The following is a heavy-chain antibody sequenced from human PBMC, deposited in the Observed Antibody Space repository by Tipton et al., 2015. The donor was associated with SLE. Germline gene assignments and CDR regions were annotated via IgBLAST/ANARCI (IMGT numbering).Heavy chain of an antibody. CDR2: IGIAGDT. CDR1: GFTFYG. V-gene: IGHV3-13*01. CDR3: VRGQSATGEFDS. Sequence: SLRLSCAASGFTFYGMHWVRQGTGKGLEWVSVIGIAGDTYYPDSVKGRFTISRENGKNSLHLQMNRLRAGDTAVYYCVRGQSATGEFDSWGQGTQVTVSS. J-gene: IGHJ4*02. D-gene: IGHD3-16*01.